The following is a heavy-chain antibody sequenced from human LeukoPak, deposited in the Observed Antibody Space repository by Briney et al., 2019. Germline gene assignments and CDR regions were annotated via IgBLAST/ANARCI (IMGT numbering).Heavy chain of an antibody. D-gene: IGHD4-17*01. J-gene: IGHJ4*02. CDR2: ISGGGDAT. CDR1: GFSFNNYA. CDR3: AKDPDYGDAQGGPDY. Sequence: PGGSLRLSCAASGFSFNNYAMSWVRQAPGKGLEWVSAISGGGDATKYADSVKGRFTISRDNSKNTLYLQMNSLRAEDTAVYYCAKDPDYGDAQGGPDYWGQGTLVTVSS. V-gene: IGHV3-23*01.